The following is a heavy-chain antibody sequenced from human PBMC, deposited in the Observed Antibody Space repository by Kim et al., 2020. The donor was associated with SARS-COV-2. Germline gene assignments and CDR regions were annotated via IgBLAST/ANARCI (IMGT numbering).Heavy chain of an antibody. CDR2: IWYDGSNK. CDR3: ARDRVVRGALDYYYYGMDV. Sequence: GGSLRLSCAASGFTFSSYGMHWVRQAPGKGLEWVAVIWYDGSNKYYADSVKGRFTISRDNSKNTLYLQMNSLRAEDTAVYYCARDRVVRGALDYYYYGMDVWGQGTTVTVSS. J-gene: IGHJ6*02. V-gene: IGHV3-33*01. D-gene: IGHD3-10*01. CDR1: GFTFSSYG.